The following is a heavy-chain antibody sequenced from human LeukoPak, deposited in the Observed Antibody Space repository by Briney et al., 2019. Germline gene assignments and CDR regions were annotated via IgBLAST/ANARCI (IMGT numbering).Heavy chain of an antibody. V-gene: IGHV3-23*01. CDR1: GFTFSSYA. Sequence: GGSLRLSCAASGFTFSSYAMIWFRQAPGKGLEWVSSISGSGTNTYYADAVEGCFTISRDTPKSTLFLQMSSLRPEDTAVYYCAKGLGGATRAMDVWGQGTTVTVSS. D-gene: IGHD2-21*01. CDR2: ISGSGTNT. CDR3: AKGLGGATRAMDV. J-gene: IGHJ6*02.